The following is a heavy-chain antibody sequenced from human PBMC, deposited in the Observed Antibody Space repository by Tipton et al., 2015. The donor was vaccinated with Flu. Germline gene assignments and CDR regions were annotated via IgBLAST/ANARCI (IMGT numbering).Heavy chain of an antibody. Sequence: LRLSCTVSGGSISSGSYYWSWIRQPAGKGLEWIGRIYTTGSTNYNPSLKSRVTISADTSKNKFSLELRSVTAADTAVYYCARDAQEHCSSSSSCSEFDYWGQGTLVTVFS. CDR2: IYTTGST. J-gene: IGHJ4*02. D-gene: IGHD2-2*01. CDR1: GGSISSGSYY. CDR3: ARDAQEHCSSSSSCSEFDY. V-gene: IGHV4-61*02.